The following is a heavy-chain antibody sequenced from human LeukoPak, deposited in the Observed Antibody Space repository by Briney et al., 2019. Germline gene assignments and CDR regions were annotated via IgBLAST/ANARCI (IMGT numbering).Heavy chain of an antibody. CDR3: ARDLRPYSSGWYLY. V-gene: IGHV1-2*02. J-gene: IGHJ4*02. D-gene: IGHD6-19*01. CDR1: GYTFTGYY. CDR2: INPNSGGT. Sequence: ASVKVSCKASGYTFTGYYMHWVRQAPGQGPEWMGWINPNSGGTNYAQKFQGRVTMTRDTSISTAYMELSRLRSDDTAVYYCARDLRPYSSGWYLYWGQGTLVTVSS.